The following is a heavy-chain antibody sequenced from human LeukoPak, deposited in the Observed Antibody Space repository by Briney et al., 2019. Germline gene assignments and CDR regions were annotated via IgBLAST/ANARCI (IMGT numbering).Heavy chain of an antibody. CDR2: IYYSGST. J-gene: IGHJ4*02. CDR3: ASPRYSSSWYYFDY. V-gene: IGHV4-59*01. D-gene: IGHD6-13*01. Sequence: SETLSLTCTVSGGSISSYYWSWIRQPPGKGLEWIGYIYYSGSTNYNPSLKSRVTISVDTSKNQFSLKLSSVTAADTAVYYCASPRYSSSWYYFDYWGQGTLVTVSS. CDR1: GGSISSYY.